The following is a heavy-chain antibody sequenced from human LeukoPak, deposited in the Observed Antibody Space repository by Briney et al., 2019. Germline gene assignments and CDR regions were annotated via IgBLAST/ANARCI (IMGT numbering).Heavy chain of an antibody. V-gene: IGHV3-9*01. Sequence: PGGSLRLSCAASGFTFDDYAMHWVRQAPGMGLEWVSGINWNSGSVDYADSVKGRFTISGDNAKNSLYLQMNSLRAEDTALYYCAKEGDGYNYVGYWGQGTLVTVSS. D-gene: IGHD5-24*01. CDR2: INWNSGSV. CDR3: AKEGDGYNYVGY. CDR1: GFTFDDYA. J-gene: IGHJ4*02.